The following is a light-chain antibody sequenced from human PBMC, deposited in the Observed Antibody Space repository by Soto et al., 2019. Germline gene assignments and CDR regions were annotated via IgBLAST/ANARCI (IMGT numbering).Light chain of an antibody. V-gene: IGKV3-20*01. CDR3: QQYGSSGT. J-gene: IGKJ1*01. Sequence: MVLTHSPGTLSLSPGERATLSCRASQSVSNNYLAWYQQKPGQAPRLLIYGASNRATGIPDRFSGSGSGTDLPLTISRLEPEDFAVYYCQQYGSSGTFGQGTKVDIQ. CDR1: QSVSNNY. CDR2: GAS.